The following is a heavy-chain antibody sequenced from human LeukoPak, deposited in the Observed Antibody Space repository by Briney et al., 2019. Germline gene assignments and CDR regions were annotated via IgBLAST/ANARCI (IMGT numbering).Heavy chain of an antibody. J-gene: IGHJ3*02. Sequence: KPSETLSLTCTVSGGSISSYYWSWIRQPPGKGLEWIGYIYYSGSTNYNPSPKSRVTISVDTSKNQFSLKLSSVTAADTAVYYCARDTGGYGDGAFDIWGQGTMDTVSS. CDR3: ARDTGGYGDGAFDI. CDR2: IYYSGST. CDR1: GGSISSYY. D-gene: IGHD4-17*01. V-gene: IGHV4-59*01.